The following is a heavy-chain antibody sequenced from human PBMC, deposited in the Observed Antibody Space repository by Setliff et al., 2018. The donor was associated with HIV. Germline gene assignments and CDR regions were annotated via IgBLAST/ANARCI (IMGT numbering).Heavy chain of an antibody. J-gene: IGHJ4*02. CDR1: GFTFSDYP. CDR3: ARDFCGSSCSSGYGYFDH. Sequence: LRLSCAASGFTFSDYPMNWVRQAPGKGLEWVSHIYLDSNNIDYTDSVKGRFTISRDNAKNSLYLQMNSLRAEDAAVYYCARDFCGSSCSSGYGYFDHWGQGTLVTVSS. D-gene: IGHD2-15*01. V-gene: IGHV3-48*01. CDR2: IYLDSNNI.